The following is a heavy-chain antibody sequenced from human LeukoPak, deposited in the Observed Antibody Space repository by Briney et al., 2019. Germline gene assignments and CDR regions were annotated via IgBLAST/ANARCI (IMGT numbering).Heavy chain of an antibody. V-gene: IGHV1-58*01. CDR1: GYTFTGSA. Sequence: AASVKVSCKASGYTFTGSAVQWVRQARGQRLEWIGWIVVGSGNTNYAQKFQERVTITRDMSTSTAYMELSSLRSEDTAVYYCAALYDYGDYRDYWGQGTLLTVSS. J-gene: IGHJ4*02. CDR2: IVVGSGNT. D-gene: IGHD4-17*01. CDR3: AALYDYGDYRDY.